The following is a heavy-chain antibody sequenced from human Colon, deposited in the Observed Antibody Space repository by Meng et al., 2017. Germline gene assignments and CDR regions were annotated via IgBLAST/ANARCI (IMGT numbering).Heavy chain of an antibody. Sequence: QVLLQWSVPGLVTTLQPLSRTCVIPVDSVSSNTAAWNWIRQSPSRGLEWLGRTYYRSKWYNEYAVSVKSRMTFNADTSKNQVSLQVNSVTPEDTAVYYCARDHGYSYGLPLDYWGQGILVTVSS. V-gene: IGHV6-1*01. D-gene: IGHD5-18*01. CDR1: VDSVSSNTAA. CDR2: TYYRSKWYN. CDR3: ARDHGYSYGLPLDY. J-gene: IGHJ4*02.